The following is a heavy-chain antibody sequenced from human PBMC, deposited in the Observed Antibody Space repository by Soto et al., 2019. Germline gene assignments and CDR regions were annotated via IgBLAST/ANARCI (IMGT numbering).Heavy chain of an antibody. D-gene: IGHD3-10*01. CDR2: INHSGST. V-gene: IGHV4-34*01. CDR1: GGSFSGYH. J-gene: IGHJ4*02. Sequence: SETLSLTCAVYGGSFSGYHWSWIRQPPGKGLEWIGEINHSGSTNYNPSLKGRVTISVDTSKNQFSLKLSSVTAADTAVYYCASRRITMVRGVTYNRWGQGTLVTVSS. CDR3: ASRRITMVRGVTYNR.